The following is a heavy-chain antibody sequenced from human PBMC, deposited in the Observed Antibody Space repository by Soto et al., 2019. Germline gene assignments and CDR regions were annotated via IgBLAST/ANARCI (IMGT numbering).Heavy chain of an antibody. CDR1: GGSSNNYY. Sequence: PSETPSLTCSVAGGSSNNYYWSWILQSPEKGWEWIASISYSGSTYYNPTLKSRIIISVDTSKSQFSLKLSSVTAADTAVYYRACIFSGGYSYGFYYYGMDVWGQGTTVTVSS. J-gene: IGHJ6*02. CDR3: ACIFSGGYSYGFYYYGMDV. D-gene: IGHD5-18*01. CDR2: ISYSGST. V-gene: IGHV4-59*05.